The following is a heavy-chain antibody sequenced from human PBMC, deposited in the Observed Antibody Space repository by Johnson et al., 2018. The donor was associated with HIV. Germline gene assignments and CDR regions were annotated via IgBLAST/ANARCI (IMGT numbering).Heavy chain of an antibody. J-gene: IGHJ3*02. D-gene: IGHD3-10*01. CDR3: ARDCFVRDVQGIIIGDAFDI. Sequence: VHLVESGGGVVRPGGSLTLSCVVSGFTFTEYGMSWVRQATGKGLEWVSGINWNGGSTGYADSVKGRFTISRDNAKNSLYLQMKSLRAEDTALYYCARDCFVRDVQGIIIGDAFDIWGQGTMVTVSS. CDR1: GFTFTEYG. CDR2: INWNGGST. V-gene: IGHV3-20*04.